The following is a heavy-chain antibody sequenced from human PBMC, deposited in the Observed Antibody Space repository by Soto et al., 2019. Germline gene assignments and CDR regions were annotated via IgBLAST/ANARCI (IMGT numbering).Heavy chain of an antibody. Sequence: QVLLVQSGAEVKKPGASVKVSCKASSYTFTSHGISWVRQAPGQGLEWMGWISAYNGDTNYAQKLQGRGTLTTDTSTSTAYMEVRSLRSEDTAVYYCARMVRGSNSVNFHYVDVWGKGTTVTVSS. CDR3: ARMVRGSNSVNFHYVDV. CDR1: SYTFTSHG. J-gene: IGHJ6*03. V-gene: IGHV1-18*01. D-gene: IGHD3-10*01. CDR2: ISAYNGDT.